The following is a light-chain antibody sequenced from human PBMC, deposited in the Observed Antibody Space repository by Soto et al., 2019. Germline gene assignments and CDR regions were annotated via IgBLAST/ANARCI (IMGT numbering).Light chain of an antibody. CDR3: QQYGSSSWT. Sequence: EIVLTQSPGTLSLSPGEGATLSCRASQSISTTYLAWYQQKPGQAPRLLIYGASGRATGIPDRFSGSGSETDFTLTISRLEPEDFAVYYCQQYGSSSWTFGQGTKVEIK. CDR2: GAS. J-gene: IGKJ1*01. V-gene: IGKV3-20*01. CDR1: QSISTTY.